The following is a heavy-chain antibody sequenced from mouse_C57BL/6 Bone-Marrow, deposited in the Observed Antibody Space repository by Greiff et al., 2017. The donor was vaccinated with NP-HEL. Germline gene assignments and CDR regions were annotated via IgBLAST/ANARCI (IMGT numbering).Heavy chain of an antibody. V-gene: IGHV1-81*01. D-gene: IGHD2-1*01. CDR3: AREGGYYGNMYYFDY. J-gene: IGHJ2*01. CDR2: IYPRSGNT. Sequence: QVHVKQSGAELARPGASVKLSCKASGYTFTSYGISWVKQRTGQGLEWIGEIYPRSGNTYYNEKFKGKATLTADKSSSTAYMELRSLTSEDSAVYFCAREGGYYGNMYYFDYWGQGTTLTVSS. CDR1: GYTFTSYG.